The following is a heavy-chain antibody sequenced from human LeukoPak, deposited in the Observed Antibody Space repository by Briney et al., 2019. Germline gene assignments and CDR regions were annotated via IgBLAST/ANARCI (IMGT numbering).Heavy chain of an antibody. CDR2: IKQDGSEK. Sequence: PGGSLRLSCAASGFTFSSYWMSWVRQAPGKGLGWVANIKQDGSEKYYVDSVKGRFTISRDNAKNSLYLQMNSLRAEDTAVYYCARDLGSVQVVRGVVDVWGQGTTVTVSS. D-gene: IGHD3-10*01. CDR3: ARDLGSVQVVRGVVDV. V-gene: IGHV3-7*01. J-gene: IGHJ6*02. CDR1: GFTFSSYW.